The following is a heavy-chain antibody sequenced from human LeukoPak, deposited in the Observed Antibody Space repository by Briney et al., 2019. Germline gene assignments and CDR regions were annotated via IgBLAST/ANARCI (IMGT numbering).Heavy chain of an antibody. Sequence: SQTLSLTCTVSGGSISSGSYYWSWIRQPAGKGLEWIGRIEASGNTNYNPSLNSRVTISVDTSKNQFSLKLSSVTAADTAVYYCARHQWVPAFDIWGQGTMVTVSS. CDR1: GGSISSGSYY. CDR2: IEASGNT. CDR3: ARHQWVPAFDI. J-gene: IGHJ3*02. D-gene: IGHD1-26*01. V-gene: IGHV4-61*02.